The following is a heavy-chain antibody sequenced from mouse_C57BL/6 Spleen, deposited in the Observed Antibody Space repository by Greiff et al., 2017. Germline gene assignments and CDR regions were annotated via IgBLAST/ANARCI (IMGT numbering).Heavy chain of an antibody. J-gene: IGHJ1*03. CDR1: GFTFSSYA. CDR3: ARRTVVARWYFDV. V-gene: IGHV5-4*03. D-gene: IGHD1-1*01. Sequence: EVQLVESGGGLVKPGGSLKLSCAASGFTFSSYAMSWVRQTPEKRLEWVATISDGGSYTYYPDNVKGRFTISRDNAKNNLYLQMSHLKSEDTAMYYCARRTVVARWYFDVWGTGTTVTVSS. CDR2: ISDGGSYT.